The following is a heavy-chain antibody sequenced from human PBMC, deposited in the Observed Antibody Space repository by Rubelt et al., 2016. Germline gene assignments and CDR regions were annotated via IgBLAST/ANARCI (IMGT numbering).Heavy chain of an antibody. CDR1: VGSFRGYY. D-gene: IGHD2-15*01. V-gene: IGHV4-34*01. CDR3: ATHLTYTLVGFDS. CDR2: INHRGSI. Sequence: QVQLQQWGAGLLKPSETLSLTCAVYVGSFRGYYWSWIRQSPGKGLEWIGEINHRGSINFNPSLKSRLTISVATSKNQFSLSLSSVTAADTAVYYCATHLTYTLVGFDSWGQGTLVTVSS. J-gene: IGHJ5*01.